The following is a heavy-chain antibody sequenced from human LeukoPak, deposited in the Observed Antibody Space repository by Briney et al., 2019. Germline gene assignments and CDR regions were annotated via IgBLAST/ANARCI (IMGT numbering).Heavy chain of an antibody. CDR1: GFTFSSYG. V-gene: IGHV3-30*18. J-gene: IGHJ4*02. CDR3: AKNDDYGDYPFDY. Sequence: GGSLRLSCAASGFTFSSYGMPWVRQAPGKGLEWVAVISYDGSNKYYADSVKGRFTISRDNSKNTLYLQMNSLRAEDTAVYYCAKNDDYGDYPFDYWGQGTLVTVSS. D-gene: IGHD4-17*01. CDR2: ISYDGSNK.